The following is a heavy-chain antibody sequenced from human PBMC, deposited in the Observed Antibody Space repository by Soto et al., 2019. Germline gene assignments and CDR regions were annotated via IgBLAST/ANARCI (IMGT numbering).Heavy chain of an antibody. Sequence: QVQLVESGGGVVQPGRSLRLSCAASGFTFSSYGMHWVRQAPGKGLEWVAVIWCDGSNKYYADSVKGRFTISRDNSKNTLYLQMNSLRAEDTAVYYCARDNGLMVYVNYGMDVWGQGTTVTVSS. D-gene: IGHD2-8*01. CDR1: GFTFSSYG. V-gene: IGHV3-33*01. CDR3: ARDNGLMVYVNYGMDV. J-gene: IGHJ6*02. CDR2: IWCDGSNK.